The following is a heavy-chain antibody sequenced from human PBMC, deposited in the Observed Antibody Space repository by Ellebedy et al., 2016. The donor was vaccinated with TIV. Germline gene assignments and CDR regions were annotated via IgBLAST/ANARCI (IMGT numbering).Heavy chain of an antibody. J-gene: IGHJ4*02. CDR3: ARGWAGLLKDPLGY. CDR1: GYTFTSYD. D-gene: IGHD2-21*02. CDR2: MNPNSGNT. Sequence: ASVKVSCXASGYTFTSYDINWVRQATGQGLEWMGWMNPNSGNTGYAQKFQGRVTMTSNTSTSTAYMELSSLRSEDTAVYYCARGWAGLLKDPLGYWGQGALVTVSS. V-gene: IGHV1-8*01.